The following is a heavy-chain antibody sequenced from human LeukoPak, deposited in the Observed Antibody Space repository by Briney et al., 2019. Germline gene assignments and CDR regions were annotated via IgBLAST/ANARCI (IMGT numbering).Heavy chain of an antibody. D-gene: IGHD2-8*01. CDR1: GFTFSDYY. J-gene: IGHJ4*01. V-gene: IGHV3-11*01. CDR3: STDPRLLIY. CDR2: IGGGGTTI. Sequence: GGSLRLSCAASGFTFSDYYMGWIRQAPGRGLEWVSYIGGGGTTIYYADSVKGRFTISRDNAKNSLYLQMNSLRPEDTALYYCSTDPRLLIYWGHGTLVTVSS.